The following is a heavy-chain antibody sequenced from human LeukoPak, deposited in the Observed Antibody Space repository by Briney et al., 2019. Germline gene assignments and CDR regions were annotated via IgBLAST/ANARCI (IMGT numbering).Heavy chain of an antibody. CDR1: GYTFTGYY. Sequence: GASVKVSCKASGYTFTGYYMHWVRQAPGQGLEWMGWINPNSGGTNYAQKFQGRVTMTRDTSISTAYMELSSLRSDDTAFYYCARDRVEGATMVRGPIITYYFDYWGQGTLVTVSS. D-gene: IGHD3-10*01. J-gene: IGHJ4*02. V-gene: IGHV1-2*02. CDR3: ARDRVEGATMVRGPIITYYFDY. CDR2: INPNSGGT.